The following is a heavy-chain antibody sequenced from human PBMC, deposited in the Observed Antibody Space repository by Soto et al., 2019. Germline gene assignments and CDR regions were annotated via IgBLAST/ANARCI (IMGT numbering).Heavy chain of an antibody. CDR2: INAANGDT. D-gene: IGHD6-13*01. Sequence: ASVKVSCKASVYTFNCYVIHWVRQAPGQRLEWMGWINAANGDTKYSPKFQGRVTITRNTSASTAYMELSSLRSEDTAVYYCVRRHVSATGIDWFDPWGQGTLVTVSS. CDR3: VRRHVSATGIDWFDP. J-gene: IGHJ5*02. V-gene: IGHV1-3*01. CDR1: VYTFNCYV.